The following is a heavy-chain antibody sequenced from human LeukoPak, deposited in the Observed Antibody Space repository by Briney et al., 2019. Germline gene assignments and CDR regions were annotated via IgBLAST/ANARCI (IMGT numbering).Heavy chain of an antibody. CDR3: ARLSEGSGSYLE. J-gene: IGHJ4*02. CDR1: GFTFDDYA. V-gene: IGHV3-9*01. D-gene: IGHD3-10*01. CDR2: ISWNSGSI. Sequence: PGGSLRLSCAASGFTFDDYAMHWVRQAPGKGLEWVSGISWNSGSIGYADSVKGRFTISRDNAKNSLYLQMNSLRAEDTAVYYCARLSEGSGSYLEWGQGTLVTVSS.